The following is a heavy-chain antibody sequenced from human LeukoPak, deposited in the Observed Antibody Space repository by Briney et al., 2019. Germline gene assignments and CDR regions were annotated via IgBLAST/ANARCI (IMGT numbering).Heavy chain of an antibody. Sequence: ASVKVSCKASGYTFTSYDINWVRQATGQGLEWMGWMNPNSGNTGYAQKFQGRVTMTRNTSISTAYMELRSLRSEDTAVYYCARGLGYSYGYGWFLDYMDVWGKGTTVTISS. J-gene: IGHJ6*03. CDR3: ARGLGYSYGYGWFLDYMDV. CDR2: MNPNSGNT. V-gene: IGHV1-8*01. D-gene: IGHD5-18*01. CDR1: GYTFTSYD.